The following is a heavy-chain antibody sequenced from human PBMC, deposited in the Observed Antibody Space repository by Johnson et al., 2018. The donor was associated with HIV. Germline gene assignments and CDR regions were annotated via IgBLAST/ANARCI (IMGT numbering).Heavy chain of an antibody. CDR2: ISYDGTSR. J-gene: IGHJ3*02. CDR1: GFIFSSYA. CDR3: ARGGNGDYRDAFDI. V-gene: IGHV3-30*04. D-gene: IGHD4-17*01. Sequence: VQLVESGGGLGQPGGSLRLSCVGSGFIFSSYAMHWVRQAPGKGLEWVALISYDGTSRYYADSVKGRFTISRDNAKNSLSLQMNSLRAEDTAVYYCARGGNGDYRDAFDIWGLGTMVTVSS.